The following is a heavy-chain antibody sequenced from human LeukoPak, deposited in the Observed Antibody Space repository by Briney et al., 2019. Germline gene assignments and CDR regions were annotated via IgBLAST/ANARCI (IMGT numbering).Heavy chain of an antibody. V-gene: IGHV1-18*01. D-gene: IGHD3-10*01. CDR3: AREMATMVRGEDAFDI. CDR2: ISAYNGNT. J-gene: IGHJ3*02. Sequence: EASVKVSRTASGYTFTSYGISWVRQAPGQGLEWMGWISAYNGNTNYAQKLQGRVTMTTDTSTSTAYMELRSLRSDDTAVYYCAREMATMVRGEDAFDIWGQGTMVTVSS. CDR1: GYTFTSYG.